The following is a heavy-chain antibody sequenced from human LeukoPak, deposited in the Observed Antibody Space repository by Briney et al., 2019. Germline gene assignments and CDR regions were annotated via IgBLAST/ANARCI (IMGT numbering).Heavy chain of an antibody. CDR2: ITSSGAYI. CDR3: ARGADGVSSNSRGWFDP. D-gene: IGHD2-15*01. V-gene: IGHV3-21*01. Sequence: GGSLRLSCAASGFTFSSYGMSWVRQAPGKGLEWVSSITSSGAYIYYADSVKGRFTISRDNAKNSLYLQMNSLRAEDTAVYSCARGADGVSSNSRGWFDPWGQGTLVTVSS. J-gene: IGHJ5*02. CDR1: GFTFSSYG.